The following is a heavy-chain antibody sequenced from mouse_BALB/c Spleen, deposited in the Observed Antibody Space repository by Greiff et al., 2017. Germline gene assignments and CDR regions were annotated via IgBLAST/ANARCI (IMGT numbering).Heavy chain of an antibody. V-gene: IGHV1-69*02. D-gene: IGHD1-1*01. CDR3: TRLRYYAMDY. J-gene: IGHJ4*01. CDR1: GYTFTSYW. Sequence: QVQLQQPGAELVRPGASVKLSCKASGYTFTSYWINWVKQRPGQGLEWIGNIYPSDSYTNYNQKFKDKATLTVGKSSSTAYMQLSSPTSEDSAVYYCTRLRYYAMDYWGQGTSVTVSS. CDR2: IYPSDSYT.